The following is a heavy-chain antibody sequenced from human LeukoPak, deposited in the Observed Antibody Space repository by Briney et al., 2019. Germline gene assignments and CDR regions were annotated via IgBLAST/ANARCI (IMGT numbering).Heavy chain of an antibody. J-gene: IGHJ6*03. CDR2: IYGSGST. D-gene: IGHD1-26*01. CDR3: ARDREGSSPGRPNYYYYYMDV. V-gene: IGHV4-61*02. Sequence: SQTLSLTCTVSGGSITSGNFYWSWIRQPAGKGLEWIGRIYGSGSTNYSPSLRSRVTISIDTSKNQFSLKLNSVTAADTAVYYCARDREGSSPGRPNYYYYYMDVWGKGTTVTVSS. CDR1: GGSITSGNFY.